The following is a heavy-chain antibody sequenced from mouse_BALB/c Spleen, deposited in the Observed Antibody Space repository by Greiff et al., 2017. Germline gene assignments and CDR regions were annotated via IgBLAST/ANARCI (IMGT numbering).Heavy chain of an antibody. J-gene: IGHJ3*01. V-gene: IGHV1-82*01. CDR3: ATYYGNYWFAY. Sequence: VKLQQSGPELVKPGASVKISCKASGYAFSSSWMNWVKQRPGQGLEWIGRIYPGDGDTNYNGKFKGKATLTADKSSSTAYMQLSSLTSVDSAVYFCATYYGNYWFAYWGQGTLVTVSA. D-gene: IGHD2-10*01. CDR2: IYPGDGDT. CDR1: GYAFSSSW.